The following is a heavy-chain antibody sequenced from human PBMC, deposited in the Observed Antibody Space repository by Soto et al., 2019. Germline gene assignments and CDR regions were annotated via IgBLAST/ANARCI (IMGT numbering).Heavy chain of an antibody. CDR1: GGSFSGYY. CDR2: INHSGST. J-gene: IGHJ4*02. Sequence: QVQLQQWGAGLLKPSETLSLTCAVYGGSFSGYYWSWIRQPPGKGLEWIGEINHSGSTNYNPSLKSRVTISVDTSKNQFSLKLSSVTAADPAVYYCARYRGYSRSWFAYFDYWGQGTLVTVSS. V-gene: IGHV4-34*01. CDR3: ARYRGYSRSWFAYFDY. D-gene: IGHD6-13*01.